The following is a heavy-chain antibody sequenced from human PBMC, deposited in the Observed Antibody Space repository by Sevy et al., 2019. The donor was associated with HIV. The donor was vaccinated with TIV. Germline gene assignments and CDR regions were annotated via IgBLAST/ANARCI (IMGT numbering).Heavy chain of an antibody. V-gene: IGHV3-33*01. D-gene: IGHD3-16*02. CDR2: IWYDGTDK. CDR3: AREEEDYVWGTSRDLTFFDY. J-gene: IGHJ4*02. CDR1: GFIFSNYA. Sequence: GGSLRLSCATSGFIFSNYAMHWIRQAPGKGLEWVAVIWYDGTDKYYADSVQGRFTISRDNAKNSLYLQMNSLRAEDTAVYYCAREEEDYVWGTSRDLTFFDYWGQGTLVTVSS.